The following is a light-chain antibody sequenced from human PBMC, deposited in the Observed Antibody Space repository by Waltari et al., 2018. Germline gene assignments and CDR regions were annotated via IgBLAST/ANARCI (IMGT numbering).Light chain of an antibody. Sequence: QSALTQPASVSGSPGQSITISCTGTSSDVGPYDLVSWYQQPPGKAPKLIIPDVNKRPSGVSPRFSGSKSGNTASLTISGLQAEDEADYYCCSFADSSASWVFGGGTKLTVL. V-gene: IGLV2-23*02. CDR2: DVN. CDR1: SSDVGPYDL. CDR3: CSFADSSASWV. J-gene: IGLJ3*02.